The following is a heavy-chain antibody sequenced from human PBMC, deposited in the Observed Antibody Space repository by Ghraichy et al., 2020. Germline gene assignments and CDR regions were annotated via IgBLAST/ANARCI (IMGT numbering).Heavy chain of an antibody. V-gene: IGHV3-30*04. D-gene: IGHD3-10*01. CDR1: GFTFSSYA. J-gene: IGHJ6*02. Sequence: GGSLRLSCAASGFTFSSYAMNWVRQAPGKGLEWVAIISYDGDDKYYVDSVKGRFTVSRDNSKNTLYLQMNSLRAEDTATYYCALSPYYVGSVSYMGVWGQGTTVTVSS. CDR3: ALSPYYVGSVSYMGV. CDR2: ISYDGDDK.